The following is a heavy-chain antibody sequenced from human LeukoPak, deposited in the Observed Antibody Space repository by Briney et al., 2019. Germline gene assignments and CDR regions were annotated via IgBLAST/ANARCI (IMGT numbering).Heavy chain of an antibody. J-gene: IGHJ4*02. CDR1: GYSISSGYY. V-gene: IGHV4-38-2*02. CDR2: IYHSGST. CDR3: AGRGYSGYDHYFDY. D-gene: IGHD5-12*01. Sequence: SETLSLTCTVSGYSISSGYYWGWIRQPPGKGLEWIGRIYHSGSTYYNPSLKSRVTISVDTSKNQFSLKLSSVTAADTAVYYCAGRGYSGYDHYFDYWGQGTLVTVSS.